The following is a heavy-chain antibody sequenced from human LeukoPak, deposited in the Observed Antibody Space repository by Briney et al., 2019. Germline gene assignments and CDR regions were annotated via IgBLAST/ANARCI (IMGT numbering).Heavy chain of an antibody. Sequence: SETLSLTCAVSGGSISSSNWWSWVRQPPGKGLVWIGEIYHSGSTNYNPSLKSRVTISVDTSKNQFSLKLSSVTAADTAVYYCARNSPFGVVIFDYWGQGTLVTVSS. J-gene: IGHJ4*02. D-gene: IGHD3-3*01. CDR1: GGSISSSNW. CDR3: ARNSPFGVVIFDY. CDR2: IYHSGST. V-gene: IGHV4-4*02.